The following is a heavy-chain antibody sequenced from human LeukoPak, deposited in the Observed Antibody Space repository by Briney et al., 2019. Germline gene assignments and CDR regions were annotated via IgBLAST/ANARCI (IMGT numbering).Heavy chain of an antibody. Sequence: SETLSLTCTVSGGSISSYYWSWIRQPPGKRLEWIGHIYYSGSTNYNPSLKSRVTISVDTSKNQFSLKLSSVTAADTAGYYCASRSSIWSGYQDTLYYFDSWGQGILVTVSS. CDR1: GGSISSYY. CDR2: IYYSGST. V-gene: IGHV4-59*01. D-gene: IGHD3-3*01. J-gene: IGHJ4*02. CDR3: ASRSSIWSGYQDTLYYFDS.